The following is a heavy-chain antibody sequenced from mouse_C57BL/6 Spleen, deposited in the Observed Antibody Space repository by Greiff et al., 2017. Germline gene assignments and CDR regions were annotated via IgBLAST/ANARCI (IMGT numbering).Heavy chain of an antibody. D-gene: IGHD2-4*01. V-gene: IGHV5-16*01. CDR1: GFTFSDYY. CDR2: IKYDGSSS. CDR3: ARRRLYDYDAMDY. J-gene: IGHJ4*01. Sequence: EVMLVESEGGLVQPGSSMKLSCTASGFTFSDYYMAWVRQVPEKGLEWVANIKYDGSSSYYLDSLKSRFIISRDNAKNILYLQMSSLKSDDTATYYCARRRLYDYDAMDYWGQGTSVTVSS.